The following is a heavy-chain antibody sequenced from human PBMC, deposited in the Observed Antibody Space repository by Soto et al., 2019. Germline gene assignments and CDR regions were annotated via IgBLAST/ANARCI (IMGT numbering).Heavy chain of an antibody. J-gene: IGHJ4*02. D-gene: IGHD3-22*01. Sequence: GESLKISCKGSGYSFAGYWITWVRQKPGKGLEWMGRIDPSDSQTYYSPSFRGHVTISATKSITTVFLQWSSLRASDTAMYYCARQIYDSDTGPNFQYHFDSWGQGTPVTVSA. CDR3: ARQIYDSDTGPNFQYHFDS. CDR1: GYSFAGYW. CDR2: IDPSDSQT. V-gene: IGHV5-10-1*01.